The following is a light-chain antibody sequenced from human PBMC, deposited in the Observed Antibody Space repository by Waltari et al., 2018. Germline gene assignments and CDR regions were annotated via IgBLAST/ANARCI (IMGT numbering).Light chain of an antibody. CDR3: QQYNTWPPST. CDR2: GAS. V-gene: IGKV3-15*01. Sequence: EIVMTQSPAALSESPGDRATLSCRASQSISNNLAWYQHKPGQPPRLLISGASTRATGVPARFSGSGSGTEFTLTISSLQSEDSAIYFCQQYNTWPPSTFGQGTKLEIK. J-gene: IGKJ2*02. CDR1: QSISNN.